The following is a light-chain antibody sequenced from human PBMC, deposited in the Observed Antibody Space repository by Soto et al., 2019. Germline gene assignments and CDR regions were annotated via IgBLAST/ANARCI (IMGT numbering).Light chain of an antibody. J-gene: IGKJ4*01. V-gene: IGKV3-20*01. CDR3: QQYSGSPPLT. CDR1: QSISSTY. CDR2: GAS. Sequence: ENVLTQSPGTLSLSPGERATLSCRASQSISSTYLAWYQQKPGQPPRLLMYGASNRATGIPDRFSGSGSGTDVTLPISRLEPEDFAVYYCQQYSGSPPLTFGGGTKVEIK.